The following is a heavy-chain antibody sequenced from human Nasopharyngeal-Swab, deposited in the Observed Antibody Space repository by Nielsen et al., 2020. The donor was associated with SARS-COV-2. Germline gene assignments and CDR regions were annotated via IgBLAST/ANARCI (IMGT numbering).Heavy chain of an antibody. D-gene: IGHD5-12*01. Sequence: GGSLRLSCAASGFTFDDYAMHWVRQAPGKGLEWVSGISWNSGSIGYADSVKGRFTTSGDNAKNSLYLQMNSLRAEDTALYYCAKEALGYSGYDSNWFDPWGQGTLVTVSS. CDR1: GFTFDDYA. J-gene: IGHJ5*02. V-gene: IGHV3-9*01. CDR3: AKEALGYSGYDSNWFDP. CDR2: ISWNSGSI.